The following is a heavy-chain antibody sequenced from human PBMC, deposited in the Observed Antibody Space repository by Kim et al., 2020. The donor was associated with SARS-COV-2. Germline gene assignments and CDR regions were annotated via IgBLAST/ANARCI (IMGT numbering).Heavy chain of an antibody. CDR2: IYYNENV. J-gene: IGHJ5*01. D-gene: IGHD3-16*01. Sequence: SETLSLTCTVSGGPVSSAGSYWSWIRQPPGTGLEWIAYIYYNENVNYNPSRRSRVTISVDTSKNQFSLKLSSVGAADTAMYYCARAPGGVRFDSWGQGTLVTVSS. CDR3: ARAPGGVRFDS. CDR1: GGPVSSAGSY. V-gene: IGHV4-61*08.